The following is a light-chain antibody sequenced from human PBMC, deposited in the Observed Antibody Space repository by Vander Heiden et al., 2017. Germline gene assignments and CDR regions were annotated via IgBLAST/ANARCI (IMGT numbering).Light chain of an antibody. V-gene: IGLV2-14*01. J-gene: IGLJ1*01. CDR1: SSDVGAYDY. CDR3: SSDTTRTTV. CDR2: EVN. Sequence: QSALTQPASVSGSPGQSLTISCTGSSSDVGAYDYVSWYQQCPGKAPRLIIYEVNSRPSGVSSRFSGSKSDNTASLTISGLQADDEADYYCSSDTTRTTVFGTGTTVTVL.